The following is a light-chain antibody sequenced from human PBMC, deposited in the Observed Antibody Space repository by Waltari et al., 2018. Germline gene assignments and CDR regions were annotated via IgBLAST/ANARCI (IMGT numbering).Light chain of an antibody. CDR3: QSFDSSLSASV. J-gene: IGLJ3*02. CDR1: SSHFGAGYY. CDR2: GHT. V-gene: IGLV1-40*01. Sequence: QSVLTQPPSMSVAPGQKVTIPCTGGSSHFGAGYYVPWYQQCPGTAPKLLIFGHTNRPSGVHGRFSGSKSGTSASLAIAGLQSEDEAVYYCQSFDSSLSASVFGGGTKLTVL.